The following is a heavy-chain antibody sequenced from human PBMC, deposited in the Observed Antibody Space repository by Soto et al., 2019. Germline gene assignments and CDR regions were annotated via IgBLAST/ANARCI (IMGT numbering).Heavy chain of an antibody. D-gene: IGHD6-13*01. Sequence: PSETLSLTCTVSDGSISSYYWSWIRQPPGKGLEWIGYIYYSGSTNYNPSLKSRVTISVDTSKNQLSLKLSSVTAADTAVYYCARVKSAAAQAAYYFQHWGQGTLVTVSS. CDR1: DGSISSYY. CDR3: ARVKSAAAQAAYYFQH. CDR2: IYYSGST. J-gene: IGHJ1*01. V-gene: IGHV4-59*01.